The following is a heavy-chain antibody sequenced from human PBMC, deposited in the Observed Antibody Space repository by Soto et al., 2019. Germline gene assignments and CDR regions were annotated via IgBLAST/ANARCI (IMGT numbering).Heavy chain of an antibody. D-gene: IGHD3-10*01. J-gene: IGHJ1*01. CDR3: ARDQSWXDLVCWFAL. Sequence: ASVKVSCKAIGYSFTSHYMHWVRQAPGQGLEWMGTIYPGGVNIGYAQKFKGRVTMTKDTSTSTVYMELNSLTSEDTAVYYCARDQSWXDLVCWFALWGQGTLVLVSS. V-gene: IGHV1-46*03. CDR1: GYSFTSHY. CDR2: IYPGGVNI.